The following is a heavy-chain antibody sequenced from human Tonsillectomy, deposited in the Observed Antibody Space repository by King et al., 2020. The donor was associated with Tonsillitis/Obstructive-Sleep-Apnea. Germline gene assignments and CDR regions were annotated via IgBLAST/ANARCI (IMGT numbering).Heavy chain of an antibody. V-gene: IGHV4-59*01. CDR2: IYYSGST. D-gene: IGHD6-19*01. Sequence: PLQESGPGLVKPSETLSLTCTVSGGSISSYYWSWIRQPPGKGLEWIGYIYYSGSTNYNPSLKSRVTISVDTSKNQFSLKLSSVTAADTAVYYCARFIAGWADYWGQGTLVTVSS. J-gene: IGHJ4*02. CDR3: ARFIAGWADY. CDR1: GGSISSYY.